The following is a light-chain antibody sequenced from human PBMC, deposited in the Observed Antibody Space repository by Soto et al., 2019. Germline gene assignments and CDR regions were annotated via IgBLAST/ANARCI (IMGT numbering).Light chain of an antibody. J-gene: IGKJ1*01. CDR3: QQYGRT. CDR1: QRVSSY. Sequence: EIVVTQSPVTLSVSPVERGTLSCRASQRVSSYLAWYKQKPGQAPRLLIYDASNRATGIPARFSGSGSGKDFTLTISRLEPEDFAVYYCQQYGRTFGQGTKVDIK. V-gene: IGKV3-11*01. CDR2: DAS.